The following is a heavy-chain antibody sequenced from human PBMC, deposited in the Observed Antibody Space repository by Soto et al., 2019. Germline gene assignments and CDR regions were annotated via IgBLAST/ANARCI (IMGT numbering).Heavy chain of an antibody. J-gene: IGHJ5*02. V-gene: IGHV1-2*02. CDR1: GYTFTGYY. CDR3: ARQKLPRYCSGGSCYSGWFDP. Sequence: GASVKVSCKASGYTFTGYYMHWVRQAPGQGLDWMGWINPNSGGTNYAQKFQGRVTMTRDTSISTAYMELSRLRSDDTAVYYCARQKLPRYCSGGSCYSGWFDPWGQGTLVTVSS. D-gene: IGHD2-15*01. CDR2: INPNSGGT.